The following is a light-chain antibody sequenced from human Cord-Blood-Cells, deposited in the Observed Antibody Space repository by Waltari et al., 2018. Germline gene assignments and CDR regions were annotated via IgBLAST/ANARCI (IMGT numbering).Light chain of an antibody. Sequence: QSALTQPASVSGSPGQSITISCTGTSSDVGGYNYVSWYQQHPGKAPKRMLYDVSNRPSGVYNRFSGYKSGNTASLTISGLQAEDEADYYCSSYTSSSTRVFGGGTKLTVL. J-gene: IGLJ3*02. CDR2: DVS. V-gene: IGLV2-14*03. CDR3: SSYTSSSTRV. CDR1: SSDVGGYNY.